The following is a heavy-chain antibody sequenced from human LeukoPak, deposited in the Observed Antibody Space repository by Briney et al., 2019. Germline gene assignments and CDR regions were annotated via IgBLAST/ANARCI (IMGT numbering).Heavy chain of an antibody. CDR2: ISGSGDST. CDR1: GLTFSSF. Sequence: GGSLRLSCAASGLTFSSFRTWVRQAPGKGLEWVSAISGSGDSTYYAGSVKGRFTISRDNSKNTLYMQMNSLRAEDTALYYCAKSKTGTGAFDYWGQGTLVTVSS. CDR3: AKSKTGTGAFDY. V-gene: IGHV3-23*01. J-gene: IGHJ4*02.